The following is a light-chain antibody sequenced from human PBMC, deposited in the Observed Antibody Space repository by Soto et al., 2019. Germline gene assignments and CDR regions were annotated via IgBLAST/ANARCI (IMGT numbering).Light chain of an antibody. J-gene: IGKJ1*01. CDR2: GAS. V-gene: IGKV3-15*01. CDR3: QQYNNWPRT. Sequence: EIVMTQSPATLSVSPGERATLSCRASQSVSSNLAWYQQKPGQAPRLLIYGASTRATGIPARFSGSGSGTDFPLTISRLQSEDVADYYCQQYNNWPRTFGQGTKVEIK. CDR1: QSVSSN.